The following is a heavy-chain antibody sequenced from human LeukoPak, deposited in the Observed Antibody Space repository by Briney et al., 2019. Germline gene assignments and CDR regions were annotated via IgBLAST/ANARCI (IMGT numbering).Heavy chain of an antibody. V-gene: IGHV4-59*01. CDR3: ARTPAQWLADYYYYGMDV. J-gene: IGHJ6*02. CDR2: IYYSGST. Sequence: SETLSLTCTVSGGSISSYYWSWIRQPPGKGLEWIGYIYYSGSTNYNPSLKSRVTISVDTSKNQFSLKLSSVTAADTAVYYCARTPAQWLADYYYYGMDVWGQGTTVAVSS. CDR1: GGSISSYY. D-gene: IGHD6-19*01.